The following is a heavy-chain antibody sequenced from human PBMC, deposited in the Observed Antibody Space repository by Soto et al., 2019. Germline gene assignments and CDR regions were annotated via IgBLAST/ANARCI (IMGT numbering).Heavy chain of an antibody. J-gene: IGHJ6*02. V-gene: IGHV1-2*02. CDR1: GYTFTGYY. Sequence: GASVKVSCKASGYTFTGYYMHWVRQAPGQGLEWMGWINPNSGGTNYAQKFQGRVTMTRDTSISTAYMELSRLRAEDTAVYYCAFRISSSYGMDVWGQGTTVTVSS. D-gene: IGHD6-13*01. CDR2: INPNSGGT. CDR3: AFRISSSYGMDV.